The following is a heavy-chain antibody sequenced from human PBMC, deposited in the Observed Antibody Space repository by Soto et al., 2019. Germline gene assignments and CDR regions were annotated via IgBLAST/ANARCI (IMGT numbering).Heavy chain of an antibody. Sequence: QVQLVQSGAEVKKPGSSVKVSCKASGGTFSSYAISWVRQAPGQGLEWMGGIIPIFGTANYAQKFQGRVTMTPDKSTSTAYMEMSSRRSEDTAVYYCARGLRNRQDIVVAPAAGGANVDTAMVTYGMDVLGQVTTVTVSS. CDR2: IIPIFGTA. J-gene: IGHJ6*02. CDR1: GGTFSSYA. V-gene: IGHV1-69*06. CDR3: ARGLRNRQDIVVAPAAGGANVDTAMVTYGMDV. D-gene: IGHD2-2*01.